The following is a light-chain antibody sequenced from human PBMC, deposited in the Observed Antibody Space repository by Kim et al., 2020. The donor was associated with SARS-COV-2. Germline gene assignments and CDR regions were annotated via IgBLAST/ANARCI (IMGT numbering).Light chain of an antibody. CDR3: QTWGTGLFGVV. CDR1: SGHSSYA. J-gene: IGLJ2*01. Sequence: QPVLTQSPSASASLGASVKLTCTLSSGHSSYAIAWHQQQPEKGPRYLMKLNSDGSHSKGDGIPDRFSGSSSGAERYLTISSLQSEDEADYYCQTWGTGLFGVVFGGGTQLTVL. V-gene: IGLV4-69*01. CDR2: LNSDGSH.